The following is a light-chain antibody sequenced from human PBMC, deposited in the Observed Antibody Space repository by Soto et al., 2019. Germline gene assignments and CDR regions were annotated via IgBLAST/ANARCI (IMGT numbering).Light chain of an antibody. Sequence: ENVLTQSPGTLSLSPGERATLSCRTSQSISSTFLAWYQRKPGQAPRLLIYGASSRATGIPDRFSGSGSGTDFTLTISRLEPEDFAVYYCQQYDRSLYTFGQGTKLEIK. CDR2: GAS. CDR3: QQYDRSLYT. V-gene: IGKV3-20*01. CDR1: QSISSTF. J-gene: IGKJ2*01.